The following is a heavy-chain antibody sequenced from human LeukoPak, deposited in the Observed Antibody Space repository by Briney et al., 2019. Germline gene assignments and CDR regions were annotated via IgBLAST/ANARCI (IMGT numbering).Heavy chain of an antibody. D-gene: IGHD5-12*01. V-gene: IGHV4-39*01. J-gene: IGHJ4*02. CDR3: ARRTIVATIDY. CDR1: GGSIRSSSFY. Sequence: SETLSLTCTVSGGSIRSSSFYCAWIRQPPGKGLEWNGSIYYSGSTFYNPSLKSRVTISADTSKNQFSLKLSSVTAADTAVYYCARRTIVATIDYWGQGTLVTVSS. CDR2: IYYSGST.